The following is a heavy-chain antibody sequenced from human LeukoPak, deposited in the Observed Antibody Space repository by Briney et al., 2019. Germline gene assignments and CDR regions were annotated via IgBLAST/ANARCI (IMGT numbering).Heavy chain of an antibody. CDR3: AKASNGGSYYGVIIDY. CDR1: GFTFSTYG. J-gene: IGHJ4*02. CDR2: ISYDGSNK. D-gene: IGHD1-26*01. Sequence: GGSLILSCAASGFTFSTYGMHWVRQAPGKGLEWVAVISYDGSNKYYTDSVKGRFTISRDNSKNTLYLQVNSLRAEDTAVYYCAKASNGGSYYGVIIDYWGQGTLVTVSS. V-gene: IGHV3-30*18.